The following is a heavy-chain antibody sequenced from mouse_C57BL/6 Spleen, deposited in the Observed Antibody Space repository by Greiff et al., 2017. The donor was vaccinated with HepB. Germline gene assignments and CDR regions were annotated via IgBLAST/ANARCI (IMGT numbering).Heavy chain of an antibody. J-gene: IGHJ2*01. CDR3: ARHGSSYDFDY. V-gene: IGHV5-17*01. Sequence: EVKVVESGGGLVKPGGSLKLSCAASGFTFSDYGMHWVRQAPEKGLEWVAYISSGSSTIYYADTVKGRFTISRDNAKNTLFLQMTSLRSEDTAMYYCARHGSSYDFDYWGQGTTLTVSS. CDR2: ISSGSSTI. CDR1: GFTFSDYG. D-gene: IGHD1-1*01.